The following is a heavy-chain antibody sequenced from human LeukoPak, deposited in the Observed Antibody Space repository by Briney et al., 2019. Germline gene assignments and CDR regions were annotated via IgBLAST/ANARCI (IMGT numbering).Heavy chain of an antibody. CDR1: GFTFSSYE. J-gene: IGHJ4*02. Sequence: GGSLRLSCAASGFTFSSYEMNWVRQAPGKGLEWVSYISSSGSTIYYADSVKGRFTISRDNSKNTLYLQMNSLRAEDTAVYYCAKLPWRELALYGDYWGQGTLVTVSS. D-gene: IGHD3-16*02. CDR3: AKLPWRELALYGDY. CDR2: ISSSGSTI. V-gene: IGHV3-48*03.